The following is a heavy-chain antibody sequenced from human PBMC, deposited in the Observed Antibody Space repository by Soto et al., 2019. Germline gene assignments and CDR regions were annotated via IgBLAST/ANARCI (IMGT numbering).Heavy chain of an antibody. Sequence: SETLSLTCTVSGGSISSYYWSWIRQPPGKGLEWIGYIYYSGSTNYNPSLKSRVTISVDTSKNQFSLKLSSVTAADTAVYYCAREDSYYGSGSYFTYFDYWGQGTLVTVSS. J-gene: IGHJ4*02. D-gene: IGHD3-10*01. CDR2: IYYSGST. CDR3: AREDSYYGSGSYFTYFDY. V-gene: IGHV4-59*01. CDR1: GGSISSYY.